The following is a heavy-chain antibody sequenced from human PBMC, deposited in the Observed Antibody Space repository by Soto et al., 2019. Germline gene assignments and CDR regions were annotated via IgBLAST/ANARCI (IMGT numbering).Heavy chain of an antibody. CDR3: ARGTMITFGGVIGDFDY. CDR2: IIPIFGTA. V-gene: IGHV1-69*05. Sequence: GASVKVSCKASGGTFSSYAISWVRQAPGQGLEWMGGIIPIFGTANYAQKFQGRVTMTTDTSTSTAYMELRSLRSDDTAVYYCARGTMITFGGVIGDFDYWGQGTLVTVSS. D-gene: IGHD3-16*02. CDR1: GGTFSSYA. J-gene: IGHJ4*02.